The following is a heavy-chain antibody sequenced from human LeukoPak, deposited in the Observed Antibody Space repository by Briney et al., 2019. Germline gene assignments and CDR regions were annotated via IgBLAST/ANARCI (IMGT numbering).Heavy chain of an antibody. CDR2: ISGSGGST. CDR1: GFTFSTYA. Sequence: GGSLRLSCAASGFTFSTYAMSWVRQAPGKGLEWVSGISGSGGSTYYADSVEGRFTISRDNSKNTVYLQMNSLRAEDTGVYYCAKDRSSSLNWFDPWGQGTLVTVSS. D-gene: IGHD2-2*01. CDR3: AKDRSSSLNWFDP. J-gene: IGHJ5*02. V-gene: IGHV3-23*01.